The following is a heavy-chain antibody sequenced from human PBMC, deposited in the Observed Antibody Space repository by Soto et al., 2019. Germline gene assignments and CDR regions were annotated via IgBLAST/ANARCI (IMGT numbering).Heavy chain of an antibody. V-gene: IGHV3-9*01. Sequence: ESGGGLVQPGRSLRLACAASGFTFDDYAMHWVRQAPGKGLEWVSGLTWNSVTIGYADSVKGRFTISRDNAKNSLYLQMNSLRPEDTALYYCAKDILSSSLTLFDFWGQGTLVTVSS. J-gene: IGHJ4*02. CDR2: LTWNSVTI. D-gene: IGHD2-15*01. CDR3: AKDILSSSLTLFDF. CDR1: GFTFDDYA.